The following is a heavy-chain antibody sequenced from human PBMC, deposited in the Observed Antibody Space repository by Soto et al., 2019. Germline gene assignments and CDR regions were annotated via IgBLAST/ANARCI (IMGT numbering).Heavy chain of an antibody. CDR2: ISGSGGST. V-gene: IGHV3-23*01. D-gene: IGHD3-22*01. CDR1: GFTFRSYA. J-gene: IGHJ3*02. CDR3: AKEIRDSSGYYDNGAWYI. Sequence: EVQLLESGGGLVQPGGSLRLSCAASGFTFRSYAMSWVRQAPGKGLEWASAISGSGGSTYYADSVKGRFTISRDNSKNTLYLQMNSLRAEDTAVYYWAKEIRDSSGYYDNGAWYIWGQGTMVTVSS.